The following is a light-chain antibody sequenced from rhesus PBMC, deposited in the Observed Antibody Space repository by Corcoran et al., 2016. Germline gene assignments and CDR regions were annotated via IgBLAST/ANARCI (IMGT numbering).Light chain of an antibody. V-gene: IGKV1-28*01. J-gene: IGKJ4*01. CDR3: LQHNSSPLT. CDR2: AAS. CDR1: QGISSY. Sequence: DIQMTQSPSSLSASVGDTVTITCRASQGISSYVNWFQQKQGKAPKLLIYAASSLESGVPSRFSGSGSGTEFTLPLSSLPPEDFAAYYCLQHNSSPLTFAGGTKVEIK.